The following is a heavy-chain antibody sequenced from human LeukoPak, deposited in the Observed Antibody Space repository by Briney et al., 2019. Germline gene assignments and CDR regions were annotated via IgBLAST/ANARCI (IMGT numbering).Heavy chain of an antibody. CDR1: GYTFTSYG. V-gene: IGHV1-18*01. CDR3: ARTPLKAAGGTYDY. CDR2: ISAYNVNT. J-gene: IGHJ4*02. Sequence: ASVKVSCKASGYTFTSYGISWVRQAPGQAPGQGLEWMGWISAYNVNTNYAQKLQGRVTMTTDTSTTTAYMELRSLRSDDTAVYFCARTPLKAAGGTYDYWGQGTLVTVSS. D-gene: IGHD6-13*01.